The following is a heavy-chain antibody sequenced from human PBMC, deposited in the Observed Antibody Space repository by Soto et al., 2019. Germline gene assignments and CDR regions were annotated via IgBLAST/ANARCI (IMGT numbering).Heavy chain of an antibody. CDR2: INSDGSSI. Sequence: EVQLVESGGGVVQPGGSLRLSCAASGFSFSTWMHWVRQDPGKGLVWLSRINSDGSSITYADSVKVRFIVSRDNAKTTLYLQINSLTAEDTAVYYCTRGARGYGNFDYWGQGGLLTVSS. CDR1: GFSFSTW. D-gene: IGHD6-25*01. V-gene: IGHV3-74*01. J-gene: IGHJ4*02. CDR3: TRGARGYGNFDY.